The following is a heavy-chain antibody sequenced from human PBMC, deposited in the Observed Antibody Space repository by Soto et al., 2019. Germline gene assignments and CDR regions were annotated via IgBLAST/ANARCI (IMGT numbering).Heavy chain of an antibody. Sequence: ASVKVSCKASGYTFTGYYMHWVRQAPGQGLEWMGWINPNSGGTNYAQKFQGWVTMTRDTSISTAYMELSRLRSDDTAVYYCTRDQWRGYVDYRFDYWGQGTLVTVSS. V-gene: IGHV1-2*04. J-gene: IGHJ4*02. CDR3: TRDQWRGYVDYRFDY. CDR1: GYTFTGYY. CDR2: INPNSGGT. D-gene: IGHD5-12*01.